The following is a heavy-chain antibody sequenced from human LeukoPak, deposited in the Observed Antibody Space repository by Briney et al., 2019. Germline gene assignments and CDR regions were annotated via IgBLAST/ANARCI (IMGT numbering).Heavy chain of an antibody. V-gene: IGHV3-23*01. CDR1: GFTFSSYA. J-gene: IGHJ4*02. D-gene: IGHD5-12*01. CDR2: ISGSGGST. CDR3: AIDLSGYELTHFDY. Sequence: GGSLRLSCAASGFTFSSYAMSWVRQAPGKGLEWVSAISGSGGSTYYADSVKGRFTISRDNSKNTLYLQMNSLRAEDTAVYYCAIDLSGYELTHFDYWGQGTLVTVSS.